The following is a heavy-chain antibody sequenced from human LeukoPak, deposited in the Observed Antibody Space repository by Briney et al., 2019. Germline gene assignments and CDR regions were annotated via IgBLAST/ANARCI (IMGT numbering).Heavy chain of an antibody. CDR2: IRSKANSYAT. CDR3: TRLGAGDY. D-gene: IGHD1-26*01. V-gene: IGHV3-73*01. CDR1: GFPFSGSA. J-gene: IGHJ4*02. Sequence: GGPLSLSCAASGFPFSGSAMHCVPQASGKGLEGVGRIRSKANSYATEYAASVKGRFTISTDDSKNTAYLQMNSLKAEDTAVYYCTRLGAGDYCGEGALVTVSS.